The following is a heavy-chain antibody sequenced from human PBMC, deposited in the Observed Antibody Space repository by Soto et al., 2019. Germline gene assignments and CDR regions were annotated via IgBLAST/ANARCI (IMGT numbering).Heavy chain of an antibody. CDR2: ISGYNGNK. CDR1: GYTFTSYG. V-gene: IGHV1-18*01. CDR3: ARAPETSDY. J-gene: IGHJ4*02. Sequence: HVQLVQSGAEVKKPGASVKVSCKASGYTFTSYGISWVRQAPGQGLEWMGLISGYNGNKKYAQKLQGRVTMTTDTSTNTDFLELKSVTSDDTAVYYCARAPETSDYWGQGNLVTVSS.